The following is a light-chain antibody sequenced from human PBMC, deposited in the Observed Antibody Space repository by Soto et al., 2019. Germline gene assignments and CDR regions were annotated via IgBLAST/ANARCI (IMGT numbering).Light chain of an antibody. J-gene: IGLJ2*01. V-gene: IGLV2-14*01. Sequence: QSALTQPASVSGSPGQSITISCTGTSSDVGSYNYVSWYQQYPGKAPKLIIYDVSNRPSGVSYRFSGSKSGNTDSLTISGLQAEDEADDYCSSYTTSSSHVVFGGGTKLTVL. CDR1: SSDVGSYNY. CDR2: DVS. CDR3: SSYTTSSSHVV.